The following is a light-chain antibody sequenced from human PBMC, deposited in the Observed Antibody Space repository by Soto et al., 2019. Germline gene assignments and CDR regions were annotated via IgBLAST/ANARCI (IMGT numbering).Light chain of an antibody. CDR1: SSDIGGYNF. CDR3: SSTAGSDNPDV. Sequence: QSALTQPPSASGSPGQSVTISCTGTSSDIGGYNFVSWYQQYPGKAPKLIIYEVSKRPSGVPDRFSGSKSGNTASLTVSGLQSEDEADYYCSSTAGSDNPDVFGAGTKLTVL. J-gene: IGLJ1*01. V-gene: IGLV2-8*01. CDR2: EVS.